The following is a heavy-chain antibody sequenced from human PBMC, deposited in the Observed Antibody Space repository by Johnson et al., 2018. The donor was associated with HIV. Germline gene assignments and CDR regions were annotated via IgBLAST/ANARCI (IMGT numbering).Heavy chain of an antibody. Sequence: VQLVESGGGLVQPGGSLRLSCAASEFTFSAHDMHWVRQTAGKGLEWVSGIGISGNTNYPGSVKCRFTISRENVKNSLHLQMNSLRAEDTAFYYCARDRRNRQWQRLDAFDIWGQGTMVIVSS. J-gene: IGHJ3*02. CDR3: ARDRRNRQWQRLDAFDI. D-gene: IGHD6-19*01. CDR2: IGISGNT. CDR1: EFTFSAHD. V-gene: IGHV3-13*01.